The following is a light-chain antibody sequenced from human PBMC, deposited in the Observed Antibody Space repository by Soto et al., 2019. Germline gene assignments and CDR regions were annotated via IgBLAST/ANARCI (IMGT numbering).Light chain of an antibody. CDR3: QHTYSSPRT. J-gene: IGKJ1*01. CDR1: QSITKY. Sequence: DIQMTQSPSSLSASVGDRVTITCRASQSITKYLNWYRQKPGKAPELLIYGAVTLQSGVPSRFSGSGSGTEFTLTISSLQPEDFATYYCQHTYSSPRTFGQGTKVDIK. CDR2: GAV. V-gene: IGKV1-39*01.